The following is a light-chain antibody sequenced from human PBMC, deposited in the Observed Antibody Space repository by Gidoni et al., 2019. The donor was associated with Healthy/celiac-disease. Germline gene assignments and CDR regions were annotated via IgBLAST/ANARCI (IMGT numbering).Light chain of an antibody. CDR3: SSYTSSSTPVV. CDR1: SSDVGGYNY. Sequence: QSALTQPASVSGSPGQSITTSCTGTSSDVGGYNYVSWYQQHPGKAPKLMIYEVSKRPSGVSNRFSGSKSGNTASLTISGLQAEDEADYYCSSYTSSSTPVVFGGGTKLTVL. V-gene: IGLV2-14*01. J-gene: IGLJ2*01. CDR2: EVS.